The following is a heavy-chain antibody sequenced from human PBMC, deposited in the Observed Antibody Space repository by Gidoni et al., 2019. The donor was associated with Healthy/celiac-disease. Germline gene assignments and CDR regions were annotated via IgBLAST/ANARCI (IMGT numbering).Heavy chain of an antibody. Sequence: QLQLQESGPGLVKPSETLSLTCTVSGGSISSSSYYWGWIRQPPGKGLEWIGSIYYSGSTYYNPSLKSRVTISVDTSKNQFSLKLSSVTAADTAVYYCANIVGATTTLFDYWGQGTLVTVSS. CDR2: IYYSGST. D-gene: IGHD1-26*01. J-gene: IGHJ4*02. V-gene: IGHV4-39*01. CDR3: ANIVGATTTLFDY. CDR1: GGSISSSSYY.